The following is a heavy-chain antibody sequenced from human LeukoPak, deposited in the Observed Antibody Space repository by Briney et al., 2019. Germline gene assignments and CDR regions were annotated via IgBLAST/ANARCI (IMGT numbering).Heavy chain of an antibody. CDR3: ARRNLKIHYYGSGSIDY. V-gene: IGHV4-59*12. CDR2: IYYSGNT. CDR1: GASISSYY. D-gene: IGHD3-10*01. J-gene: IGHJ4*02. Sequence: PSETLSLTCTVSGASISSYYWTWVRQPPGKGLEWIGFIYYSGNTNYNPSLKSRVTISVDTSKNQFSLKLNSVTAADTAVYYCARRNLKIHYYGSGSIDYWGQGTLVTVSS.